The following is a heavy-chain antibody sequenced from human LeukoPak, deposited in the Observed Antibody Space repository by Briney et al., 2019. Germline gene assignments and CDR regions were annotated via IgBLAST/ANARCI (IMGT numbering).Heavy chain of an antibody. CDR1: GFTFSNFA. Sequence: GGSLRLSCAASGFTFSNFAMHWVRQAPGKGLEYVSATSNNGISTYYANSVKGRFTISRDNSKNTVYLQMASLRVDDTAVYYCARGAYNFWSGYLNWLDPWGQGTLVTVSS. CDR3: ARGAYNFWSGYLNWLDP. V-gene: IGHV3-64*01. CDR2: TSNNGIST. D-gene: IGHD3-3*01. J-gene: IGHJ5*02.